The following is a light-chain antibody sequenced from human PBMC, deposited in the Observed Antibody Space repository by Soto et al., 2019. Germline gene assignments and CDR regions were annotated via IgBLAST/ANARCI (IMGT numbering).Light chain of an antibody. CDR3: QYYNDYCWT. V-gene: IGKV1-5*03. J-gene: IGKJ1*01. CDR2: KTS. CDR1: QSISSW. Sequence: DIQLTQSPSTLSASVGDRVTITCRASQSISSWLAWYQQKPGKAPNLLIYKTSNLESGVPSRFSGSGFGTEFTLTISSLQPDDFATYYCQYYNDYCWTFGQGTKVEIK.